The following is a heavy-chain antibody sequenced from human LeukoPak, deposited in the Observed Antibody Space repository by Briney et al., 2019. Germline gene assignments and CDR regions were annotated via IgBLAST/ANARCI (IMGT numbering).Heavy chain of an antibody. CDR3: ARRGGEYTISAPYCFDY. V-gene: IGHV3-64*01. CDR1: GFTFSSYA. CDR2: ISSSGDST. Sequence: PGGSLRLSCAASGFTFSSYAMHWVRQAPGKGLEYVSAISSSGDSTYYANSVKGRFTISRDNSKNTLYLQMGSLRAEDMAVYYCARRGGEYTISAPYCFDYWGQGTLVTVSS. D-gene: IGHD3-9*01. J-gene: IGHJ4*02.